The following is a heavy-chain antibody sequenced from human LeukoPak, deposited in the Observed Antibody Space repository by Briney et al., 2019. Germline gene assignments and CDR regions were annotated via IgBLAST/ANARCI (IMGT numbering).Heavy chain of an antibody. CDR2: IKQDGSEK. D-gene: IGHD3-10*01. V-gene: IGHV3-7*01. CDR1: GFTFSSYW. Sequence: QPGGSLRLSCAASGFTFSSYWMSWVRQAPGKGLEWVANIKQDGSEKYYVDSVKGRFTISRDNAKNSLYLQMNSLRAEDTAVYYCAREPITMVRGVIINEHYFDCWGQGTLVTVSS. CDR3: AREPITMVRGVIINEHYFDC. J-gene: IGHJ4*02.